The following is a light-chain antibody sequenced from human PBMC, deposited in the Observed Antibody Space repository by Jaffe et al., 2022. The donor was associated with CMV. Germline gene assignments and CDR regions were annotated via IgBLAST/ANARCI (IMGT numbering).Light chain of an antibody. V-gene: IGKV3-20*01. CDR3: QQYASSWT. CDR1: QSLSISY. Sequence: EIVLTQSPGSLSLSPGERATLSCWASQSLSISYLAWYQQRPGQAPRLLIYAASTRAIGIPDRFNGSGSGADFTLTISRLEPADSAVYYCQQYASSWTFGQGTKVEVK. CDR2: AAS. J-gene: IGKJ1*01.